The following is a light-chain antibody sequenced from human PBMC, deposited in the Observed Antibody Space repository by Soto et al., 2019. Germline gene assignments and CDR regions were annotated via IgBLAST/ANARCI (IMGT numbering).Light chain of an antibody. CDR2: AAS. V-gene: IGKV1-9*01. J-gene: IGKJ1*01. CDR1: QGIHSY. Sequence: DIQLTQSPSFLSASVGDRVTITCRSSQGIHSYLAWYQQKRGKAPNIXIYAASSLQSGVPSRFSGSGAGTECTRTISSLQPEDVETDYCPQLNSYTRTFGQGTKVDIK. CDR3: PQLNSYTRT.